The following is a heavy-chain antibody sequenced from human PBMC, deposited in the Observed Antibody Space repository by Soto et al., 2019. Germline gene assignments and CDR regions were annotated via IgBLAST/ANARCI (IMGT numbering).Heavy chain of an antibody. CDR2: IYYSGST. J-gene: IGHJ3*02. V-gene: IGHV4-59*01. CDR3: ASFIAAAGSRAFDI. CDR1: GCSISSYY. Sequence: SETLSLTCTVSGCSISSYYWSWIRQPPGKGLEWIGYIYYSGSTNYNPSLKSRVTISVDTSKNQFSLKLSSVTAADTAVYYCASFIAAAGSRAFDIWGQGTMVTVSS. D-gene: IGHD6-13*01.